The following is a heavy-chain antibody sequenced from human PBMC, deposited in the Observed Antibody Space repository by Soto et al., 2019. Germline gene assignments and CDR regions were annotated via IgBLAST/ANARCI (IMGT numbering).Heavy chain of an antibody. Sequence: GGSLRLSCAASGFTFSSYAMSWVRQAPGKGLEWVSAISGSGGSTYYADSVKGRFTISRDNSKNTLYLQMNSLRAEDTAVYYCAKDTKGGENRRIAAAGIANLDYWGQGTLVTVSS. CDR1: GFTFSSYA. V-gene: IGHV3-23*01. D-gene: IGHD6-13*01. J-gene: IGHJ4*02. CDR3: AKDTKGGENRRIAAAGIANLDY. CDR2: ISGSGGST.